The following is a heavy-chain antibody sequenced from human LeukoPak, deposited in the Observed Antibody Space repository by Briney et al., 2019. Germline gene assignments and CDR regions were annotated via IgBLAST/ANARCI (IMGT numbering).Heavy chain of an antibody. V-gene: IGHV4-4*07. CDR3: ARDRSVVVPAAIPHYYYMDV. J-gene: IGHJ6*03. CDR1: GGSISSYY. D-gene: IGHD2-2*01. CDR2: IYTSGST. Sequence: SETLSLTCAVYGGSISSYYWSWIRQPAGKGLEWIGRIYTSGSTNYNPSLKSRVTMSVNTSKNQFSLKLSSVTAADTAVYYCARDRSVVVPAAIPHYYYMDVWGKGTTVTISS.